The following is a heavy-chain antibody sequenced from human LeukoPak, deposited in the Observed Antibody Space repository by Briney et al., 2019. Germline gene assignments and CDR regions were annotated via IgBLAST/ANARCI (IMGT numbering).Heavy chain of an antibody. Sequence: SETLSLTCTVSGGSMNNYYWNWVRQSPGKGLEWLGYTYYSGSTNYNPSLKSRVTISVDTSKNQFTLKLSSVTAADTAVYFCARGRYGWLPFDFWGQGTLVTVSS. CDR2: TYYSGST. D-gene: IGHD3-16*01. CDR3: ARGRYGWLPFDF. J-gene: IGHJ4*02. CDR1: GGSMNNYY. V-gene: IGHV4-59*01.